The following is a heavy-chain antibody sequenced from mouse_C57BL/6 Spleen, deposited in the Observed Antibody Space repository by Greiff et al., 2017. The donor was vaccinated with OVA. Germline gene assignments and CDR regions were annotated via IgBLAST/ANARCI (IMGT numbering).Heavy chain of an antibody. CDR2: ISYSGST. J-gene: IGHJ3*01. Sequence: EVQLKESGPGMVKPSQSLSLTCTVTGYSITSGYDWHWIRHFPGNKLEWMGYISYSGSTNYNPSLKSRISITHDTSKNHFFLKLNSVTTEDTATYYCARGGYDYLFAYWGQGTLVTVSA. CDR1: GYSITSGYD. D-gene: IGHD2-4*01. CDR3: ARGGYDYLFAY. V-gene: IGHV3-1*01.